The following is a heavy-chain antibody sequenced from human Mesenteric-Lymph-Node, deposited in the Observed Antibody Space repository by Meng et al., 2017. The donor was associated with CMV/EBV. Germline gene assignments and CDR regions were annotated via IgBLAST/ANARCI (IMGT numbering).Heavy chain of an antibody. V-gene: IGHV3-48*03. Sequence: GESLKISCAASGFSFSDYEMNWVRQAPGKGLEWVSYITSSGNTMYYADSVKGRFTISRDNAKNSLYLQMNSLRAEDTAVYYCARETLELGYWGQGTLVTVSS. CDR3: ARETLELGY. CDR1: GFSFSDYE. CDR2: ITSSGNTM. D-gene: IGHD1-7*01. J-gene: IGHJ4*02.